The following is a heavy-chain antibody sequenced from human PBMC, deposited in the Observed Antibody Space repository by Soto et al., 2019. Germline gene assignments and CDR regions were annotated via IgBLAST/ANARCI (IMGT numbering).Heavy chain of an antibody. CDR3: ARVRRYYDSSGYLNWFDP. CDR1: GYTFTSYG. D-gene: IGHD3-22*01. Sequence: GSVKVSCKASGYTFTSYGISWVRQAPGQGLEWMGWISAYNGNTNYAQKLQGRVTMTTDTSTSTAYMELRSLRSDDTAVYYCARVRRYYDSSGYLNWFDPWGQGTLVTVSS. V-gene: IGHV1-18*01. J-gene: IGHJ5*02. CDR2: ISAYNGNT.